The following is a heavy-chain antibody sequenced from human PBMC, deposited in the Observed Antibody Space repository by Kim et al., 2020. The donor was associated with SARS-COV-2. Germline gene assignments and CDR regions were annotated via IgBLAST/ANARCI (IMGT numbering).Heavy chain of an antibody. J-gene: IGHJ5*02. CDR2: ISWNSGSI. CDR1: GFTFGDYA. V-gene: IGHV3-9*01. Sequence: GGSLRLSCAASGFTFGDYAMHWVRQAPGKGLEWVSGISWNSGSIGYADSVKGRFTISRDNAKNSLYLQMNSLRAEDTALYYCAKELVEMADFGTYNWFDPWGQGTLVTVSS. D-gene: IGHD2-2*01. CDR3: AKELVEMADFGTYNWFDP.